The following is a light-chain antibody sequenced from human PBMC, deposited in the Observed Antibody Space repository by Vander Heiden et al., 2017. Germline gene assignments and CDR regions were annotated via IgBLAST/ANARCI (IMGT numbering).Light chain of an antibody. CDR3: MQGKHGLNT. CDR1: QSLVYSDGNTN. V-gene: IGKV2-30*01. Sequence: DVVMTQSPLSLPVPLGQPASISCRSSQSLVYSDGNTNLNGFQQRPGQSPRRLINKGSNRDSGGPERLSGRGSGTEFTLKSSRVEAEDVGVYYCMQGKHGLNTFGQGTKLEIK. J-gene: IGKJ2*01. CDR2: KGS.